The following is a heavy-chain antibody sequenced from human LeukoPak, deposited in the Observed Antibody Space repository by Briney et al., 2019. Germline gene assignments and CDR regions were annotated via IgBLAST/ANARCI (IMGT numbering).Heavy chain of an antibody. J-gene: IGHJ6*02. CDR3: ARGYYYGSGSYYDYYYYGMDV. V-gene: IGHV3-33*01. CDR1: GFTFSSYG. D-gene: IGHD3-10*01. CDR2: IWYDGSNK. Sequence: GGSLRLSCAASGFTFSSYGMHWVRQAPGKGLEWVAVIWYDGSNKYYADSVKGRFTISRDNSKNTLYLQMNSLRAEDTAVYYCARGYYYGSGSYYDYYYYGMDVWGQGTTVTVSS.